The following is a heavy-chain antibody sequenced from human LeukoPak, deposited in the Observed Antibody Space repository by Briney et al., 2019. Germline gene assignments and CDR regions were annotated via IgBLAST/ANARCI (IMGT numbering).Heavy chain of an antibody. V-gene: IGHV4-31*03. CDR2: IYYSGST. Sequence: KPSETLSLTCTVSGGSISSGGYYWSWIRQHPGKGLEWIGYIYYSGSTYYNPSLKSRVTISVDTSKNQFSLKLSSVTAADTAVYYCARDFSSGWYGGWGAFDIWGQGTMVTVSS. J-gene: IGHJ3*02. CDR1: GGSISSGGYY. CDR3: ARDFSSGWYGGWGAFDI. D-gene: IGHD6-19*01.